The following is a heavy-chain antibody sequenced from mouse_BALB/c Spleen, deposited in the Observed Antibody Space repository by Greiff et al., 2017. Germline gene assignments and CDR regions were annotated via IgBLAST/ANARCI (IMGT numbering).Heavy chain of an antibody. D-gene: IGHD2-2*01. CDR3: ARRGLRRSMDY. V-gene: IGHV1-80*01. CDR1: GYAFSSYW. CDR2: IYPGDGDT. J-gene: IGHJ4*01. Sequence: VQLQQSGAELVRPGSSVKISCKASGYAFSSYWMNWVKQRPGQGLEWIGQIYPGDGDTNYNGKFKGKATLTADKSSSTAYMQLSSLTSEDSAVYVWARRGLRRSMDYWGQGTSVTVSS.